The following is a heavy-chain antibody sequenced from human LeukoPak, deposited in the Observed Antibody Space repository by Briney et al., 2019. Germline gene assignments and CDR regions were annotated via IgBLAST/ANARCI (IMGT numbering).Heavy chain of an antibody. V-gene: IGHV4-39*01. CDR2: IYYSGST. J-gene: IGHJ6*02. D-gene: IGHD5-18*01. CDR3: ARQSGYSYDYYYYYYGMDV. Sequence: PSETLSLTCTVSGGSISSSSYYWGWIRQPPGKGLEWIGSIYYSGSTYYNPSLKSRVTISVDTSKNQFSLKLSSVTAADTAVYYCARQSGYSYDYYYYYYGMDVWGRGTTVTVSS. CDR1: GGSISSSSYY.